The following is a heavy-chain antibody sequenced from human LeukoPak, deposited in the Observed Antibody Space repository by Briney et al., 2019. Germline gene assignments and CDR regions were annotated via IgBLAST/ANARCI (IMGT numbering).Heavy chain of an antibody. CDR2: INPGVTT. V-gene: IGHV4-34*01. D-gene: IGHD1-26*01. CDR1: GGSFSGYF. J-gene: IGHJ4*02. CDR3: AGTMESGSFSTFDY. Sequence: SETLSLTCAVYGGSFSGYFWSWIRQPPGKGLEWIGEINPGVTTNYNPSLKSRVTISLDTSKDQFSLKLRSVTAADTAVYYCAGTMESGSFSTFDYWGQGTLVTVSS.